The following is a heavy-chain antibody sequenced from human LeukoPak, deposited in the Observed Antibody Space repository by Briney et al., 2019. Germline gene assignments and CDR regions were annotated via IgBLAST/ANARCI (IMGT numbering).Heavy chain of an antibody. CDR2: ISYDGSNK. CDR3: AREGYCTNGVCYPDY. D-gene: IGHD2-8*01. V-gene: IGHV3-30-3*01. CDR1: GFTVSSNY. Sequence: SGGSLRLSCAASGFTVSSNYMSWVRQAPGKGLEWVAVISYDGSNKYYADSVKGRFTISRDNSKNTLYLQMNSLRAEDTAVYYCAREGYCTNGVCYPDYWGQGTLVTVSS. J-gene: IGHJ4*02.